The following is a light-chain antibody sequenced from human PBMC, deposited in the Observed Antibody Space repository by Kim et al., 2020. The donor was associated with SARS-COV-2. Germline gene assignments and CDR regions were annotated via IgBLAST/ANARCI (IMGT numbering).Light chain of an antibody. V-gene: IGKV3-20*01. Sequence: EIVLTQSPGTLSVSPGEGASLSCRASQSVFSSYVAWYQQKAGQAPRVLVYGASTRATGVPDRFSGRGSGTDFTLTISRLEPEDSAIYYCQQYETSPRTFGQGTKVDIK. CDR2: GAS. J-gene: IGKJ1*01. CDR1: QSVFSSY. CDR3: QQYETSPRT.